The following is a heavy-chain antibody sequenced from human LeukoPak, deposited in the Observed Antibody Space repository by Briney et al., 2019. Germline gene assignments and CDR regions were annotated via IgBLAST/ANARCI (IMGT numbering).Heavy chain of an antibody. CDR2: ISGSGGST. D-gene: IGHD1-1*01. CDR1: GFTFSSYA. J-gene: IGHJ4*02. V-gene: IGHV3-23*01. Sequence: GSLRLSCAASGFTFSSYAMSWVRQAPGKGLEWVSAISGSGGSTYYADSVKGRFTISRDNSKNTLYLQMNSLRAEDTAVYYCARDQLGAVLYFDYWGQGALVTVSS. CDR3: ARDQLGAVLYFDY.